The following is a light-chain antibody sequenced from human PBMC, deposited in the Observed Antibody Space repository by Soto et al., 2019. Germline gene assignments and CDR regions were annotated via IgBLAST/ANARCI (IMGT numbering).Light chain of an antibody. V-gene: IGLV2-14*01. CDR2: DVS. Sequence: QSVLTQPASVSGSPGQSITISCTGTSSDVGGYNYGSWYQQHPGKAPKFMIYDVSNRPSGVSNRFSGSKSGNTASLTISGLQAEDEADYYCSSYTTSNTRQIVFGTGTKLTVL. CDR1: SSDVGGYNY. CDR3: SSYTTSNTRQIV. J-gene: IGLJ1*01.